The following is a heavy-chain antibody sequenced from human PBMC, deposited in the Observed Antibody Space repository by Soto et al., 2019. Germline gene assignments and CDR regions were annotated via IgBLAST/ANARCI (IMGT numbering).Heavy chain of an antibody. CDR2: ISGGGGST. Sequence: GGSLRLSCAASGFTFSSYAMSWVRQAPGKGLEWVSTISGGGGSTYYTDSVKGRFTISRDNSRNTLYLQMNSLRAKDTAAYYCARELRSPYYFDYWGQGTLVTVSS. D-gene: IGHD2-21*01. CDR3: ARELRSPYYFDY. CDR1: GFTFSSYA. J-gene: IGHJ4*02. V-gene: IGHV3-23*01.